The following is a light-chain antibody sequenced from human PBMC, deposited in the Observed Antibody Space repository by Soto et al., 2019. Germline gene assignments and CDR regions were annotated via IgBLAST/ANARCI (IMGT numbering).Light chain of an antibody. Sequence: EIVMTQSPATLSVSPGERATLSCRASQSVSNNLAWYQQKPGQPPRLLIYGASTRATGIPARFSGSGSGTEFTLTLSSLQSEDFAVYYCQQYNNWPPLTFGGGTKVEIE. CDR2: GAS. J-gene: IGKJ4*01. CDR1: QSVSNN. V-gene: IGKV3-15*01. CDR3: QQYNNWPPLT.